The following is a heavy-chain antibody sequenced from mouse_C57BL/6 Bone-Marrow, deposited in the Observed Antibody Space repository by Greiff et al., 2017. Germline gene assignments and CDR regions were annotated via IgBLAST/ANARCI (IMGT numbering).Heavy chain of an antibody. V-gene: IGHV14-1*01. CDR1: GFNIKDYY. Sequence: EVQLQQSGAELVRPGASVKLSCTASGFNIKDYYMHWVKQRPEQGLEWIGRIDPEDGDTEYAPKFQGKATLTADPSSNTAYLQLSSLTSEDTAVYYCTTCGNYFYAMDYWGQGTSVTVSS. D-gene: IGHD2-1*01. J-gene: IGHJ4*01. CDR3: TTCGNYFYAMDY. CDR2: IDPEDGDT.